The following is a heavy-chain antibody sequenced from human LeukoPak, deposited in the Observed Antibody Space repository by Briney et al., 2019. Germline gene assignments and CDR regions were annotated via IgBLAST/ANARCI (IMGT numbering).Heavy chain of an antibody. J-gene: IGHJ4*02. D-gene: IGHD3-22*01. Sequence: GASVKVSCKASGYTFTSYGISWVRQAPGQGLEWMGWSSAYNGNTNYAQKLQGRVTMTTDPSTSTAYMELRSLRSDDTAVYYCARALITMIQPSLWLDYWGQGTLVTVSS. CDR2: SSAYNGNT. V-gene: IGHV1-18*04. CDR1: GYTFTSYG. CDR3: ARALITMIQPSLWLDY.